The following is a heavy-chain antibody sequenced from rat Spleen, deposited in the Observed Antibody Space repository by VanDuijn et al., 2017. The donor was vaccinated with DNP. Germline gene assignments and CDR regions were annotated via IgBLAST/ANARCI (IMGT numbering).Heavy chain of an antibody. D-gene: IGHD1-11*01. Sequence: EVQLVESGGGLVQPGRSLKLSCAASGFTFSNYGMAWVRQAPTKGLEWVATISYDGSRTYYRDSVKGRFTISRDNAKSTLYLQMESLRSEDTATYYCALEGSYWGQGVMVTVSS. V-gene: IGHV5-29*01. CDR3: ALEGSY. CDR2: ISYDGSRT. J-gene: IGHJ2*01. CDR1: GFTFSNYG.